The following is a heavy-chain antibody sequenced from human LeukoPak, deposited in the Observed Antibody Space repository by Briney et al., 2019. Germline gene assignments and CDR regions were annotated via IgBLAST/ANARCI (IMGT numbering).Heavy chain of an antibody. V-gene: IGHV3-21*01. CDR3: ARVGGDTMIVDEYYFDY. CDR2: ISSSSSYI. CDR1: GFTFSSYS. D-gene: IGHD3-22*01. Sequence: KTGGSLRLSCAASGFTFSSYSMNWVRQAPGKGLEWVSSISSSSSYIYYADSVKGRFTISRDNAKNSLYLQMNSLRAEDTAVYYCARVGGDTMIVDEYYFDYWGQGTLVTVSS. J-gene: IGHJ4*02.